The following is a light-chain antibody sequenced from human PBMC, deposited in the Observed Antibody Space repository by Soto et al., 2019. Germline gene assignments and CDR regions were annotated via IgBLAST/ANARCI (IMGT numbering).Light chain of an antibody. V-gene: IGKV1-39*01. Sequence: DIQMTQSPSSLSASVGDRVTITCRASQSISSYLNWYQQKPGKAPKLLIYAASSLQSGVPSRFSGSGSGTDFTLTISSLQPGDFATYYCQQYNSYPWTFGQGTKLDIK. CDR2: AAS. CDR3: QQYNSYPWT. J-gene: IGKJ1*01. CDR1: QSISSY.